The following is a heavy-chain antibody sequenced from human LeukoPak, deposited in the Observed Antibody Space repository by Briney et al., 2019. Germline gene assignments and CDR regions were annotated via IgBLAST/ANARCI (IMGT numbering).Heavy chain of an antibody. Sequence: ASVKVSCKASGYTFTSYYMHWVRQAPGQGLEWMGWMNPNSGNTGYAQKFQGRVTITRNTSISTAYMELSSLRSEDTAVYYCARGRRWLQLLFDYWGQGTLVTVSS. CDR3: ARGRRWLQLLFDY. V-gene: IGHV1-8*03. J-gene: IGHJ4*02. CDR2: MNPNSGNT. D-gene: IGHD5-24*01. CDR1: GYTFTSYY.